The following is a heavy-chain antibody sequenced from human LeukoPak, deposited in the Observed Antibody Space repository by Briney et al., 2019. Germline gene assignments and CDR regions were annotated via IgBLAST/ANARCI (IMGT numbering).Heavy chain of an antibody. D-gene: IGHD5-18*01. V-gene: IGHV4-30-2*01. Sequence: SETLSLTCTVSGGSISSGGYYWSWIRQPPGKGLEWIGYIYHSGSTYYNPSLKSRVTISVDRSKNQFSLKLSSVTAADTAVYYCARAAVDTAMVTGYYFDYWGQGTLVTVSS. CDR3: ARAAVDTAMVTGYYFDY. CDR2: IYHSGST. CDR1: GGSISSGGYY. J-gene: IGHJ4*02.